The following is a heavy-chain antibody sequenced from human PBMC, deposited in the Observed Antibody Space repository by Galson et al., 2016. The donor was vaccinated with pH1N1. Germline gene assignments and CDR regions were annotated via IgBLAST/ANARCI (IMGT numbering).Heavy chain of an antibody. CDR1: GFSVSKNY. D-gene: IGHD3-16*01. Sequence: SLRLSCAVFGFSVSKNYMSWVRQAPGKGLEWVAVVYGDGRTFYGDSVKGRFTVSGDNWRNTAYLQMTSLRPEDTAVYFCATRHSEDLGDNWGQGTLVTVSS. CDR2: VYGDGRT. V-gene: IGHV3-66*02. J-gene: IGHJ1*01. CDR3: ATRHSEDLGDN.